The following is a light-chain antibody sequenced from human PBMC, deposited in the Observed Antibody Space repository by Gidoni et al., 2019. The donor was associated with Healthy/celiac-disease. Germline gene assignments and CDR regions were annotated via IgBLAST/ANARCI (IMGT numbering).Light chain of an antibody. Sequence: EIVLTQSPATLSLSPGERASQSVSSSYLAWYQQKPGLAPRLLIYDASSRATGIPDRFSGSGSGTDFTLTFSRLEPEDFAVYYCQQYGSSPLTFGGGTKVEIK. J-gene: IGKJ4*01. V-gene: IGKV3D-20*01. CDR2: DAS. CDR3: QQYGSSPLT. CDR1: QSVSSSY.